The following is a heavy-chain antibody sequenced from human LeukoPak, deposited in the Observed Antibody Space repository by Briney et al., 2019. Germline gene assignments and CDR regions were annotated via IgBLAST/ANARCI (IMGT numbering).Heavy chain of an antibody. CDR2: IKQDGGAT. CDR3: TRDDHSAYNY. CDR1: GFPFSSYW. V-gene: IGHV3-7*01. J-gene: IGHJ4*02. D-gene: IGHD5-12*01. Sequence: GGSLRLSCAASGFPFSSYWLAWVRQAPGKGLEWVGSIKQDGGATFYVDPVRGGFTIARDNAKHSLHLQMNGLRAEDTAVYYGTRDDHSAYNYWGQGTLVTVSS.